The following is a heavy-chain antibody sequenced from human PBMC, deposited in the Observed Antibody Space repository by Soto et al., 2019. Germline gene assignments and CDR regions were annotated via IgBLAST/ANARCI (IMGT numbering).Heavy chain of an antibody. D-gene: IGHD3-9*01. J-gene: IGHJ4*02. Sequence: SVKVSCKASGGTFSSYAISWVRQAPGQGLEWMGGIIPIFGTANYAQKFQGRVTITADESTSTAYMELSSLRSEDTAVYYCARAEIEEGLTGYSSYYFDYWGQGTLVTVSS. V-gene: IGHV1-69*13. CDR2: IIPIFGTA. CDR3: ARAEIEEGLTGYSSYYFDY. CDR1: GGTFSSYA.